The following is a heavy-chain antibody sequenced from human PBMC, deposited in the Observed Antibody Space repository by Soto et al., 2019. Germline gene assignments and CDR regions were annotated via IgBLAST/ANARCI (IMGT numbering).Heavy chain of an antibody. Sequence: QVQLQESGPGLVKPSETLSLTCAVSGGSISSYYWSWIRQPPGKGLEWIGYISYIGYTNYNPSLKSXXTISVDTSKKQFSLKVSSVTAADTAVYYCAGGYSSASYFDFWGQGTLVTVSS. CDR3: AGGYSSASYFDF. CDR2: ISYIGYT. CDR1: GGSISSYY. V-gene: IGHV4-59*01. J-gene: IGHJ4*02. D-gene: IGHD6-25*01.